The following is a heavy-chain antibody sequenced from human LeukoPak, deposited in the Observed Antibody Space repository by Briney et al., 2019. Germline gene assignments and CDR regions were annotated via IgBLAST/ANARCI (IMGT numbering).Heavy chain of an antibody. CDR1: GFTFITYV. J-gene: IGHJ4*02. D-gene: IGHD2-2*02. V-gene: IGHV3-64D*09. CDR3: VKGYCNSISCYIDY. Sequence: GGSLRLSCSASGFTFITYVMHWVRQAPGKGLEYVSATSSNGGRTYHADSVKGSLTISRDNCKNTVDLQRSSLRAEDTAVYYCVKGYCNSISCYIDYWGQGTLVTVSS. CDR2: TSSNGGRT.